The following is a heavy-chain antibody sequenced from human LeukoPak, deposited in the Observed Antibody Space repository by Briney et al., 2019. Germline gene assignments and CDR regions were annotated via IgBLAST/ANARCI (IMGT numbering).Heavy chain of an antibody. J-gene: IGHJ4*02. CDR3: ARRRIAVGGRYYFDY. Sequence: NTSETLSLTCTVSGGSISSYYWNWIRQPPGKGLEWIGYIYYSGSTSYNPSLKSRVTISVDTSKNQFSLKLSSVTAADTAVYYCARRRIAVGGRYYFDYWGQGTLVTVSS. D-gene: IGHD6-19*01. CDR2: IYYSGST. V-gene: IGHV4-59*08. CDR1: GGSISSYY.